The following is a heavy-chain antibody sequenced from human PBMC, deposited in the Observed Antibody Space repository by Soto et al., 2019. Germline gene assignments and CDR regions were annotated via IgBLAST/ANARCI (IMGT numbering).Heavy chain of an antibody. CDR1: GGSISSYY. Sequence: PSETLSLTCTVSGGSISSYYWSWIRQPPGKGLEWIGYIYYSGSTNYNPSLKSRVTISVDTSKNQFSLKLSSVTAADTAVYYCAREGYYYGSGSYRWFDPWGQGTLVTVS. D-gene: IGHD3-10*01. CDR2: IYYSGST. J-gene: IGHJ5*02. V-gene: IGHV4-59*01. CDR3: AREGYYYGSGSYRWFDP.